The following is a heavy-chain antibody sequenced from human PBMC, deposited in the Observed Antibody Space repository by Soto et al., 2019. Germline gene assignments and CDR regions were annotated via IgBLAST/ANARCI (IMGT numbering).Heavy chain of an antibody. CDR2: ISYDGSNK. CDR3: ARPRVGDYDFWSGYYKDYYGMDV. V-gene: IGHV3-30-3*01. D-gene: IGHD3-3*01. J-gene: IGHJ6*02. Sequence: PGGSLRLSCAASGFTFSSYAMHWLRQAPGKGLEWVAVISYDGSNKYYADSVKGRFTISRDNSKNTLYLQMNSLRAEDTAVYYCARPRVGDYDFWSGYYKDYYGMDVWGQGTTVTVSS. CDR1: GFTFSSYA.